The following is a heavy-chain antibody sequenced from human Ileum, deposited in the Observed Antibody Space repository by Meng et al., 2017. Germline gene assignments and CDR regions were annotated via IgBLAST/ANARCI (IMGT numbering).Heavy chain of an antibody. J-gene: IGHJ4*02. CDR2: IYYVPSA. CDR3: ARDQAHGNLGGY. CDR1: GDSISSSTYY. D-gene: IGHD3-16*01. V-gene: IGHV4-39*07. Sequence: AESLRLSCTVSGDSISSSTYYWGWIRQPPGKGLEWIGSIYYVPSAFYYPSLKDRVTISIDSSKNQLSLKLTSVTAADTAIYYCARDQAHGNLGGYWGRGTLVTVSS.